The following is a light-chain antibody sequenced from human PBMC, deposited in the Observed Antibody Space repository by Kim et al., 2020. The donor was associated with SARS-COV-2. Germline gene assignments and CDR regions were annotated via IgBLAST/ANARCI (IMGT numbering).Light chain of an antibody. V-gene: IGKV1-33*01. Sequence: DIQMTQSPASLSASVGDRVTITCQASQDISNYLNWYQQRPGKAPKLLIQDASTLETGVPSRFSGVGSATYFTLTINNLQPEDIATYYCQQYDHFPITFGEGTRLEIK. CDR3: QQYDHFPIT. J-gene: IGKJ5*01. CDR2: DAS. CDR1: QDISNY.